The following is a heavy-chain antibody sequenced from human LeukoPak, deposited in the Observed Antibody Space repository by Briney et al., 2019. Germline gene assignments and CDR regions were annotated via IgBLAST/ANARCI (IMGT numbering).Heavy chain of an antibody. CDR3: VREDLGIEY. CDR2: ISWNSGSI. V-gene: IGHV3-9*01. CDR1: GFTFDDYA. Sequence: GGSLRLSCAASGFTFDDYAMHWVRQAPGKGLEWVSGISWNSGSIGYADSVKGRFTISRDNAKNSLYLQMNSLRAEDTAMYYCVREDLGIEYWGQGTLVIVSS. J-gene: IGHJ4*02. D-gene: IGHD3-16*01.